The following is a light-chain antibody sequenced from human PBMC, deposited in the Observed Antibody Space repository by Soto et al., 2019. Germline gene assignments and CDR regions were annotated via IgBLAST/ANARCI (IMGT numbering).Light chain of an antibody. V-gene: IGLV2-14*01. Sequence: QSALTQPASVSGSPGQSITISCTGTSSDVGGYNYVSWYQQHPGKAPQLMIYEVSNRPSGVSNRFSGSKSGNTASLTISGLQAEDEADYYCSSYTSSNTLVFGTGTKVAGL. CDR1: SSDVGGYNY. J-gene: IGLJ1*01. CDR3: SSYTSSNTLV. CDR2: EVS.